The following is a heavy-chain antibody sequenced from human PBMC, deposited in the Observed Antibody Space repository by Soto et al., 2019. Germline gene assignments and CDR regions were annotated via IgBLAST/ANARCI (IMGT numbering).Heavy chain of an antibody. D-gene: IGHD2-8*01. CDR1: GFTFNNYA. CDR2: INASGDKT. CDR3: ARADLFLMAYEFGY. J-gene: IGHJ4*02. Sequence: DVQLVESGGGLVQPGGSLRVSCAASGFTFNNYAMTWVRQAPGKGLEWVSFINASGDKTYYADSVKGRFTISRDNSKNTLSLQMSSLRDDDTAVYFCARADLFLMAYEFGYRGQGTLVTVSS. V-gene: IGHV3-23*04.